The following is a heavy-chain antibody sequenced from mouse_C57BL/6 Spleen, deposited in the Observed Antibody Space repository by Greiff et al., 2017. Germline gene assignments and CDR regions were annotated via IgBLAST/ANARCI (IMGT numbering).Heavy chain of an antibody. V-gene: IGHV14-4*01. CDR3: TLSDSSGYPFAY. CDR1: GFNIKDDY. CDR2: IDPENGDT. D-gene: IGHD3-2*02. J-gene: IGHJ3*01. Sequence: EVQLQESGAELVRPGASVKLSCTASGFNIKDDYMHWVKQRPEQGLEWIGWIDPENGDTEYASKFQGKATITADTSSNTAYLQLSSLTSEVTAVYYCTLSDSSGYPFAYWGQGTLVTVSA.